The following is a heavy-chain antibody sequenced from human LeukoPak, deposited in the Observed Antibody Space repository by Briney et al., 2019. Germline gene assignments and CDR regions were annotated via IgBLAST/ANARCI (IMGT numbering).Heavy chain of an antibody. V-gene: IGHV3-23*01. D-gene: IGHD3-10*01. J-gene: IGHJ4*02. CDR1: GFTFSSYA. CDR2: ISGSGGST. CDR3: AKGYGSGSSRYYFDY. Sequence: GGSLRLSCAASGFTFSSYAMSWVRQAPGKGLEWVSTISGSGGSTYYADSVKGRLTISRDNSKNTLYLQMNSLRAEDTAVYYCAKGYGSGSSRYYFDYWGQGTLVTVSS.